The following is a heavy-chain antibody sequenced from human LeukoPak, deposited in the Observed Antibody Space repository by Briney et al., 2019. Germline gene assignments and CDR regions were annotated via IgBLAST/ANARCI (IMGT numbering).Heavy chain of an antibody. J-gene: IGHJ4*02. CDR1: GFTFSNYA. CDR3: AKDQRFGDLDDY. V-gene: IGHV3-23*01. Sequence: RGSLRLSWATSGFTFSNYAMSWVRQAPGKGLEWVSAISGSAITTYYADSVKGRFAISRDNSKNTLYLQMTSLRAEDTAVYYCAKDQRFGDLDDYRGQGTLVTVSS. CDR2: ISGSAITT. D-gene: IGHD3-10*01.